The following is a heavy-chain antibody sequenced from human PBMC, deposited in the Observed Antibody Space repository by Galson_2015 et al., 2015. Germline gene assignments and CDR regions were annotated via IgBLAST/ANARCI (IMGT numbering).Heavy chain of an antibody. CDR1: GYTFINYW. Sequence: QSGAEVKKPGESLKISCTGSGYTFINYWIGWVRQMPGKGLEWMGIIYPGDSDTRYSPSFQGQVTISADKSISTAYLQWSSLKASDTAMYYCATQTSTLTAEYFHHWGQGTLVTVSS. CDR2: IYPGDSDT. CDR3: ATQTSTLTAEYFHH. J-gene: IGHJ1*01. V-gene: IGHV5-51*01. D-gene: IGHD4-17*01.